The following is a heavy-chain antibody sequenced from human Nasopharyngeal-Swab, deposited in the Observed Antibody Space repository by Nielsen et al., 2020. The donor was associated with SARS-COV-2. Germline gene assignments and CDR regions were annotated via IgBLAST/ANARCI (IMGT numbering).Heavy chain of an antibody. V-gene: IGHV1-2*02. CDR1: GYTFTGYY. Sequence: ASVKVSCKASGYTFTGYYMHWVRQAPGQGLEWMGWINPNSGGTNYAQKFQGRVTITADKSTSTAYMELSSLRSEDTAVYYCARDAAIGYYFDYWGQGTLVTVSS. D-gene: IGHD2-2*02. J-gene: IGHJ4*02. CDR2: INPNSGGT. CDR3: ARDAAIGYYFDY.